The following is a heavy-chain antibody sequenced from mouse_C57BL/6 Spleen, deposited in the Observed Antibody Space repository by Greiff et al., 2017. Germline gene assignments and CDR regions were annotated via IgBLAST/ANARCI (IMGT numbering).Heavy chain of an antibody. V-gene: IGHV1-50*01. CDR3: ARRIHYYGSSYVVPFDY. D-gene: IGHD1-1*01. Sequence: QVQLQQPGAELVKPGASVKLSCKASGYTFTSYWMQWVKQRPGQGLEWIGEIDPSDSYTNYNQKFKGKATLTVDTSSSTAYMQLSSLTSEDSAVYYCARRIHYYGSSYVVPFDYWGQGTTLTVSS. CDR2: IDPSDSYT. J-gene: IGHJ2*01. CDR1: GYTFTSYW.